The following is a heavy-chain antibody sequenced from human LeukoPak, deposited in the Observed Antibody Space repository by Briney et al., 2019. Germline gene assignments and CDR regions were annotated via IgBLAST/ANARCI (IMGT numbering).Heavy chain of an antibody. V-gene: IGHV1-69*13. CDR2: IIPIFGTA. J-gene: IGHJ4*02. CDR3: ARTSVTMVRGVILTSSSRPNDY. D-gene: IGHD3-10*01. Sequence: ASVKVSCKASGGTFSSYAISWVRQAPGQGLEWMGGIIPIFGTANYAQKFQGRVTITADESTSTAYMELSSLRSDDTAVYYCARTSVTMVRGVILTSSSRPNDYWGQGTLVTVSS. CDR1: GGTFSSYA.